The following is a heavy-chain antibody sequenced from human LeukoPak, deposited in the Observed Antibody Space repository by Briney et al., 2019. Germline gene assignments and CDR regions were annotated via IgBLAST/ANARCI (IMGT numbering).Heavy chain of an antibody. CDR2: ISYDGSNK. Sequence: GRSLRLSCAASGFTFSSFAIHWVRQAPGKGLEGVALISYDGSNKYYADSVKGRFTISRDNSNNTLYLQMNSLRAEDTAVYYCAREYSDYGYYYNMEVWGQGTTVTVSS. CDR3: AREYSDYGYYYNMEV. J-gene: IGHJ6*02. V-gene: IGHV3-30-3*01. CDR1: GFTFSSFA. D-gene: IGHD5-12*01.